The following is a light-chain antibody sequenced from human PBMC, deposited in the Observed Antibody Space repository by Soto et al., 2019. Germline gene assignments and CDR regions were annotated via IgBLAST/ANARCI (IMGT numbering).Light chain of an antibody. CDR1: QSLSSW. V-gene: IGKV1-5*03. Sequence: DIQMTQSPSTLSASVGDRVTITCRASQSLSSWVSWYQHKPGKAPKLLIYRASSLEAGVPSRFSGSGSGTEFTLTISSLQPDDFAPYFCQQYLTVSRTFGQGTKVEIK. CDR3: QQYLTVSRT. CDR2: RAS. J-gene: IGKJ1*01.